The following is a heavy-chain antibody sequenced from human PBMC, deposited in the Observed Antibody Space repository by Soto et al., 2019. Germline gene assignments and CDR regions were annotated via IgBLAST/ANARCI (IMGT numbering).Heavy chain of an antibody. V-gene: IGHV3-30-3*01. CDR2: ISYDGSNK. Sequence: GGSLRLSCAASGFTFSSYAMHWVRQAPGKGLEWVAVISYDGSNKYYADSVKGRFTISRDNSKNTLYLQMNSLRAEDTAVYYCARAFRPPSSEEDYWGQGTLVTVSS. CDR1: GFTFSSYA. J-gene: IGHJ4*02. D-gene: IGHD6-6*01. CDR3: ARAFRPPSSEEDY.